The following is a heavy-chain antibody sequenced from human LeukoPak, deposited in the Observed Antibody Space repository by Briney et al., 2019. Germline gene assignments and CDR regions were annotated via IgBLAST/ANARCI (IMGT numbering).Heavy chain of an antibody. CDR2: ISSSGSTI. CDR1: GFTFSDYY. J-gene: IGHJ4*02. CDR3: ARATDYSSGWYYFDY. Sequence: PGGSLRLSCAASGFTFSDYYMSWIRQAPGKGLEWVSYISSSGSTIYYGDSVKGRFTISRDNAKNSLYLQMNSLRAEDTAVYYCARATDYSSGWYYFDYWGQGTLVTVSS. D-gene: IGHD6-19*01. V-gene: IGHV3-11*04.